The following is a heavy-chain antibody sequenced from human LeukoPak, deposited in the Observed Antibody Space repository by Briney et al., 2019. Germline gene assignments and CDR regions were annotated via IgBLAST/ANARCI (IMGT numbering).Heavy chain of an antibody. J-gene: IGHJ4*02. CDR3: AKSSSWGVNYFDY. Sequence: GGSLRLSCAASGFTFSSYAMSWVRQAPGKGMELVSAISGSGGSTYYADSVKGRFTISRDNSKNTLYLQMNSLRAEDTAVYYCAKSSSWGVNYFDYWGQGTLVTVSS. CDR2: ISGSGGST. V-gene: IGHV3-23*01. CDR1: GFTFSSYA. D-gene: IGHD6-13*01.